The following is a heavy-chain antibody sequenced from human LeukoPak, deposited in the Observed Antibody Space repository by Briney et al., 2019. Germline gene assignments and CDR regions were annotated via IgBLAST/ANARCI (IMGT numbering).Heavy chain of an antibody. CDR2: IGVSGGST. D-gene: IGHD3-22*01. V-gene: IGHV3-23*01. Sequence: GGPLRLSCAASGFTFNNYAMGWVRQAPGKGLEWVSSIGVSGGSTYYADPVKGRFTISRDNSNTLFLQMNSLRAEDTAVDYCAKSNYYDSRGYYNDLDYWGQGTLVTVSS. CDR3: AKSNYYDSRGYYNDLDY. J-gene: IGHJ4*02. CDR1: GFTFNNYA.